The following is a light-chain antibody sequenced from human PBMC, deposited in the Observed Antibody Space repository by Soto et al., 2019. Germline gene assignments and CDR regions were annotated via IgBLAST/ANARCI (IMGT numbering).Light chain of an antibody. CDR2: AAS. CDR3: QQLQSYSPT. J-gene: IGKJ1*01. V-gene: IGKV1-9*01. CDR1: QVISTS. Sequence: DIQVTQSPSFLSPSIGESVTITCRASQVISTSLAWYQVKPGKAPKLLIYAASTLESGVPSRFRATVSGTEFSLTITSLKPEDGETDEGQQLQSYSPTFGQGTKVDI.